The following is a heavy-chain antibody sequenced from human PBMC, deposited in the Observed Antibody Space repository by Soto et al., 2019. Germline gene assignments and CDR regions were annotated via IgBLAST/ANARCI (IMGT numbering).Heavy chain of an antibody. CDR1: EFTFSNYA. CDR2: ISGSGGTT. Sequence: EVQLLESGGDLVQPGGSLRLSCAASEFTFSNYAMAWVRQAPGKGLEWVSAISGSGGTTYYADSVKGRFTISRDNTKNTLFLQMNSLRAEDTAIYYCAKGRWDYDFLTGYAPRRSLDVWGQGTTVTVSS. D-gene: IGHD3-9*01. CDR3: AKGRWDYDFLTGYAPRRSLDV. V-gene: IGHV3-23*01. J-gene: IGHJ6*02.